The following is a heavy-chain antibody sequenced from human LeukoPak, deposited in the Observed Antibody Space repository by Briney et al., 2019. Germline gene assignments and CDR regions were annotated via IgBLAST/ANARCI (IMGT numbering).Heavy chain of an antibody. CDR3: ARDPHLVVPSAMFGAFDI. V-gene: IGHV1-18*01. CDR1: GYTFTSYD. Sequence: VASVKVSCKASGYTFTSYDINWVRQAPGQGLEWMGWISAYNGNTNYAQKFQGRVTMTTYTSTSTAYMELRSLRSDDTAVYYCARDPHLVVPSAMFGAFDIWGQGTMVTVSS. J-gene: IGHJ3*02. CDR2: ISAYNGNT. D-gene: IGHD2-2*01.